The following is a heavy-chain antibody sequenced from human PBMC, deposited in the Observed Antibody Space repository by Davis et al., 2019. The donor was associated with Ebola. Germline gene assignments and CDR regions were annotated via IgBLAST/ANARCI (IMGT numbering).Heavy chain of an antibody. CDR1: GGSISSYY. Sequence: PSETLSLTCTVSGGSISSYYWSWIRQPAGKGLEWIGRIYTSGSTNYNPSLKSRVTISVDTSKKQFSLKLSSVTAADTAVYYCARVRTATGLDYWGQGTLVTVSS. CDR3: ARVRTATGLDY. D-gene: IGHD4-17*01. CDR2: IYTSGST. V-gene: IGHV4-4*07. J-gene: IGHJ4*02.